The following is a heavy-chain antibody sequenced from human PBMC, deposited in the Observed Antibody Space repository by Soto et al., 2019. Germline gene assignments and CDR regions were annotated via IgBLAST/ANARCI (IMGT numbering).Heavy chain of an antibody. J-gene: IGHJ6*02. CDR3: ARAQNDYKPPYYYYCMDD. CDR2: IIPILGIA. CDR1: GGTFSSYD. Sequence: ASVKVSCKASGGTFSSYDISWVRQPPGQGLEWMGGIIPILGIANYAQKFQGRVTITADKSTSTAYMELSSLRSEDTAVYYCARAQNDYKPPYYYYCMDDWGQGTTVTVSS. V-gene: IGHV1-69*10. D-gene: IGHD4-4*01.